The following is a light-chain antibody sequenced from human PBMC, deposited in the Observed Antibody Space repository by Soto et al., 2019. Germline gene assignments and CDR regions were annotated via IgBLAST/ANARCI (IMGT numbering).Light chain of an antibody. CDR3: QQSYSTPRT. CDR2: AAS. V-gene: IGKV1-39*01. CDR1: QSISSY. J-gene: IGKJ1*01. Sequence: DIQMTQSPSSLSASVGDRVTITCRASQSISSYLNWYQQKPGKAPKLLIYAASSLQSGVPSRFSGSGSGTNFTLTICCLQPEDFATYYCQQSYSTPRTFGQGTKVDIK.